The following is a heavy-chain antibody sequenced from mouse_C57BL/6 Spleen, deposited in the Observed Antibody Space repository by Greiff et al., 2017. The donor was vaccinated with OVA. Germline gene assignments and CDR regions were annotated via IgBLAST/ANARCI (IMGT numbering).Heavy chain of an antibody. CDR1: GYTFTDYE. CDR3: TRLQKTPGDY. CDR2: IDPETGGT. J-gene: IGHJ4*01. V-gene: IGHV1-15*01. D-gene: IGHD6-1*01. Sequence: VQLQQSGAELVRPGASVTLSCKASGYTFTDYEMHWVKQTPVHGLEWIGAIDPETGGTAYNQKFKGKAILTADKTSITDYMEHRSLTSEDSAVYYCTRLQKTPGDYWGQGTSVTVSS.